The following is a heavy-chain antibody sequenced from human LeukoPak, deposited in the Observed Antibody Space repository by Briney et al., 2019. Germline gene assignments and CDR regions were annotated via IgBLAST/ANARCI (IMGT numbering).Heavy chain of an antibody. V-gene: IGHV3-33*01. CDR2: IWHDASHT. Sequence: GSLGLSFAGSGFRFSTYAMHWGRPAPGKGLEWVALIWHDASHTFYTDSVKGRFTISRDNSKNTVYLQMNSLGGEDTAVYYCAREIFGSGSYPDYWGQGTLVTVSS. J-gene: IGHJ4*02. CDR3: AREIFGSGSYPDY. CDR1: GFRFSTYA. D-gene: IGHD3-10*01.